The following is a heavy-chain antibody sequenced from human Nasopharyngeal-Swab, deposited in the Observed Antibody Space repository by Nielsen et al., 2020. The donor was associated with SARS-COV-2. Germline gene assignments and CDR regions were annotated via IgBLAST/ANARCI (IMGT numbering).Heavy chain of an antibody. J-gene: IGHJ4*02. D-gene: IGHD3-16*02. V-gene: IGHV4-34*01. CDR3: ARIRRLYRPGYFDY. CDR2: INHSGST. Sequence: SDTLSLTCAVYGGSFSGYYWSWIRQPPGKGLEWIGEINHSGSTNYNPSLKSRVTISVDTSKNQFSLKLSSVTAADTAVYYCARIRRLYRPGYFDYWGQGTLVTVSS. CDR1: GGSFSGYY.